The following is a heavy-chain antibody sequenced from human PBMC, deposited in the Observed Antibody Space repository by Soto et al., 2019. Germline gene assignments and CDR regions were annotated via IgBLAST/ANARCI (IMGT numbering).Heavy chain of an antibody. D-gene: IGHD3-10*01. CDR2: VYHSGST. V-gene: IGHV4-59*02. CDR1: GGSVSTNY. Sequence: QVQLRESGPGLVKPSETLSLTCTVSGGSVSTNYWSWVRQPPGKGLEWIGYVYHSGSTYYNPSLKSRVPMSLDTSRNQFLLPLTSVTAADTAVYYCARESAGSGKNNWFDPWGPGTLVTVSS. CDR3: ARESAGSGKNNWFDP. J-gene: IGHJ5*02.